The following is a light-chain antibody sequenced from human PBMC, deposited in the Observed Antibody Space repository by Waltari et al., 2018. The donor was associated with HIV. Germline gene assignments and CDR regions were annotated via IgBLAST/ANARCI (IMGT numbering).Light chain of an antibody. Sequence: QSALTQPPSASGSPAQSVTIPCPRTSSDIGDSHYVSWYQQHPGKAPKLIISQVKKRASGVPERFSGSKSGNTASLTVSGLQAEDEADYYCSSDVPTKNFCVLFGGGTKLTVL. CDR2: QVK. V-gene: IGLV2-8*01. CDR1: SSDIGDSHY. CDR3: SSDVPTKNFCVL. J-gene: IGLJ2*01.